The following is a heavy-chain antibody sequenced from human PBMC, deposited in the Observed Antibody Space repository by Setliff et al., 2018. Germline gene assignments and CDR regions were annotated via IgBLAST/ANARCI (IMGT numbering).Heavy chain of an antibody. CDR3: ARDLKVDTAMVEYNWFDP. V-gene: IGHV1-46*01. J-gene: IGHJ5*02. D-gene: IGHD5-18*01. CDR2: INPSGGST. Sequence: ASVKVSCKASAFTFSSYGISWVRQAPGQGLEWMGWINPSGGSTSYAQKFQGRVTMTRDTSTSTVYMELSSLRSEDTAVYYCARDLKVDTAMVEYNWFDPWGQGTLVTVSS. CDR1: AFTFSSYG.